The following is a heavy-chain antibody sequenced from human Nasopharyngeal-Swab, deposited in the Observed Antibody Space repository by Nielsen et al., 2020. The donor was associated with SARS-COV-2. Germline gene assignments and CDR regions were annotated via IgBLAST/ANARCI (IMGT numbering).Heavy chain of an antibody. J-gene: IGHJ4*02. CDR2: ISGSGGST. V-gene: IGHV3-23*01. D-gene: IGHD4-17*01. CDR1: GFTFSRYA. CDR3: AKDLVTVTTPSDY. Sequence: GGSLRLSCAASGFTFSRYAMSCVLQAPGKGLEWVSAISGSGGSTYYADSVKGRFTISRDNSKNTLYLQMNSLRAEDTAVYYCAKDLVTVTTPSDYWGQGTLVTVSS.